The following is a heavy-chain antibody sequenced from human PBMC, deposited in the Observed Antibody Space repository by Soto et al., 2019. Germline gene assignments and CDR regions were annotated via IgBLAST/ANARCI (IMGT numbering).Heavy chain of an antibody. V-gene: IGHV3-7*01. D-gene: IGHD1-1*01. J-gene: IGHJ6*02. CDR3: ARGGNGHENWPPYYYYGMDV. CDR1: GFTFDSYW. Sequence: EVQLVESGGGFVQPGGSLRLSCAASGFTFDSYWMTWVRQAPGKGLEWVAHIKQDGGQTYYVDSVKGRFTISRDNAKTPLYLQMNSLRAEDTSVYFCARGGNGHENWPPYYYYGMDVWGQGTTVTVSS. CDR2: IKQDGGQT.